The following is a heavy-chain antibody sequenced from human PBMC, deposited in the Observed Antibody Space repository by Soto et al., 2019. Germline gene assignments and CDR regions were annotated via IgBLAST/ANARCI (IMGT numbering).Heavy chain of an antibody. D-gene: IGHD1-1*01. V-gene: IGHV4-4*02. J-gene: IGHJ6*02. CDR1: GGSISSSNW. CDR2: IYHSGST. Sequence: SETLSLTCAVSGGSISSSNWWSWVRQPPGKGLEWIGEIYHSGSTNYNPSHMSRVTISVDKSKNQFSLKLSSVTAAETAVYYCAREASSCYYGMDVWGQGTTVTVSS. CDR3: AREASSCYYGMDV.